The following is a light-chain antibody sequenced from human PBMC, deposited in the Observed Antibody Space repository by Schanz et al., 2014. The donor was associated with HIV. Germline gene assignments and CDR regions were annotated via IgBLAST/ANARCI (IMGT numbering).Light chain of an antibody. CDR2: RAS. V-gene: IGKV3-15*01. Sequence: EIVMTQSPVTLSVSPGERVTLSCRASRSVNSNLAWYQQKPGQAPRLLIYRASTRATGIPARFSGSGSGTEFTLTISRLEPEDFAVYYCQQYGSSPPGTFGQGTKLEIK. CDR1: RSVNSN. CDR3: QQYGSSPPGT. J-gene: IGKJ2*01.